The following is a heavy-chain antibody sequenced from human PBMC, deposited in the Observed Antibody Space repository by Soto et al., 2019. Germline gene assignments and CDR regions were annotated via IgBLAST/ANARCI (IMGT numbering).Heavy chain of an antibody. CDR3: ARDIPPHIVVVAAAGGMDV. D-gene: IGHD2-2*01. V-gene: IGHV3-30-3*01. CDR2: ISYDGSNK. CDR1: GFTFSSYA. J-gene: IGHJ6*02. Sequence: PGGSLRLSCAASGFTFSSYAMHWVRQAPGKGLEWVAVISYDGSNKYYADSVKGRFTISRDNSKNTLYLQMNSLRAEDTAVYYCARDIPPHIVVVAAAGGMDVWGQGTTVTVSS.